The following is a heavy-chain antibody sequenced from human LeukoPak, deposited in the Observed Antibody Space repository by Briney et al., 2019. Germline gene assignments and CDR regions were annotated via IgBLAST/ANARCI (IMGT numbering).Heavy chain of an antibody. V-gene: IGHV1-46*02. CDR1: GYTFNSYY. CDR3: ARDNSVGDIAWWFDP. D-gene: IGHD3-10*01. CDR2: INPSGGST. Sequence: GASVKVSCKASGYTFNSYYMHWVRQAPGQGLEWMGVINPSGGSTTYAQKLQGRVTMTRDMSTSTDYLELRSLKSEDTAVYYCARDNSVGDIAWWFDPWGQGTLVTVSS. J-gene: IGHJ5*02.